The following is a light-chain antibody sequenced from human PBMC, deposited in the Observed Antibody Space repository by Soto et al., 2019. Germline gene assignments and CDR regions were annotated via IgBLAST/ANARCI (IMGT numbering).Light chain of an antibody. CDR1: RGIGSD. Sequence: AIDMTQSPSSLSASVGDIVTITCRASRGIGSDLAWYQQRPGRAPKLLIYATSSLQNGVPSRFSGSGSGTDYTLSINSLPTEDFGTYYCLQDHSYLTSGIGTKVAIK. CDR2: ATS. V-gene: IGKV1-6*02. CDR3: LQDHSYLT. J-gene: IGKJ4*01.